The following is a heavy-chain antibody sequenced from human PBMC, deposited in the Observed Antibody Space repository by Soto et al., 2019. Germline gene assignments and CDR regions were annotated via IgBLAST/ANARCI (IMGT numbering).Heavy chain of an antibody. D-gene: IGHD2-21*02. CDR2: ISGGGGST. V-gene: IGHV3-23*01. CDR1: GFTFGNYG. Sequence: EVKLLESGGGLVQPGGSLRLSCAASGFTFGNYGINWVRQAPGKGLEWVSGISGGGGSTYYADSVKGRFTISRDPSENTVLLEMNSLTAEDTAVYYCATGFSVVVTVISPDDAFNAWGQGTLVAVSS. J-gene: IGHJ3*01. CDR3: ATGFSVVVTVISPDDAFNA.